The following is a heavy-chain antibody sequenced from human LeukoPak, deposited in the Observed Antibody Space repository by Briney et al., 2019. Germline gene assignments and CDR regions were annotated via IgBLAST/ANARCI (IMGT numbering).Heavy chain of an antibody. D-gene: IGHD6-19*01. J-gene: IGHJ4*02. CDR3: AKGRSGWYYFDY. V-gene: IGHV3-30*02. CDR1: GFTFSSYG. Sequence: PGGSLRLSCAASGFTFSSYGMHWVRQAPGKGLEWVAFIRYDGSNKYYADSVKGRFTISRDNSKNTLYLQMNSLRAEDTAVHYCAKGRSGWYYFDYWGQGTLVTVSS. CDR2: IRYDGSNK.